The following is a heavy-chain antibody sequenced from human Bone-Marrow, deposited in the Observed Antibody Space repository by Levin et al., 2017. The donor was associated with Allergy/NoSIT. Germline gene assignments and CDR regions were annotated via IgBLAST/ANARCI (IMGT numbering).Heavy chain of an antibody. CDR3: ARIPDTASEGDC. V-gene: IGHV4-31*03. CDR1: GGSIRSGGYY. J-gene: IGHJ4*02. Sequence: LRLSCTVSGGSIRSGGYYWSWIRQHPGRGLEGIVYIYDSVNTSYNSSLESRVAISENTTKNQFFLKPTSLTAADTAVYYCARIPDTASEGDCWGEGTPVTSS. D-gene: IGHD5-18*01. CDR2: IYDSVNT.